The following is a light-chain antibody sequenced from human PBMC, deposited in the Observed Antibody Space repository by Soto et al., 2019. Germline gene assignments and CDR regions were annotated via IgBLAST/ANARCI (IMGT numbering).Light chain of an antibody. V-gene: IGLV3-21*04. Sequence: SYELTQPPSVSVAPGKTARITCGGNNIRSKSVNWYQQKPGQAPVLVIYYDSDRPSGIPERFSGSNSGNTATLTISRVEAGDEADYYCQVWDSSSDHRGVFGGGTKLTVL. J-gene: IGLJ2*01. CDR2: YDS. CDR1: NIRSKS. CDR3: QVWDSSSDHRGV.